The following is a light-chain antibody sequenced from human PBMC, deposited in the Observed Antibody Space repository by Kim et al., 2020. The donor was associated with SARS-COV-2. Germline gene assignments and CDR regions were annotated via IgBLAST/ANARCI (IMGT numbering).Light chain of an antibody. CDR3: LQDYTYPWT. V-gene: IGKV1-6*01. Sequence: IQMTQSPSSLSASVGDTVTITCQASQAIRNDLGWYQQKPGKAPKVLIAAASILQTGVPSRFSGSGSGTDFTLTINSLQPEDFATYYCLQDYTYPWTFGQGTKVDIK. CDR2: AAS. CDR1: QAIRND. J-gene: IGKJ1*01.